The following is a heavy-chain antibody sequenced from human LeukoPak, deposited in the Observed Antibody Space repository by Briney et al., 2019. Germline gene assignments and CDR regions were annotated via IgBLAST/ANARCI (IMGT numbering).Heavy chain of an antibody. CDR3: ARGGHDYVWGSYRT. D-gene: IGHD3-16*02. J-gene: IGHJ5*02. Sequence: SETLSLTCTVSGYSISSGYYWGWIRQPPGKGLEWIGSIYHSGSTYYNPSLKSRVTISVDTSKNQFSLKLSSVTAADTAVYYCARGGHDYVWGSYRTWGQGTLVTVSS. V-gene: IGHV4-38-2*02. CDR1: GYSISSGYY. CDR2: IYHSGST.